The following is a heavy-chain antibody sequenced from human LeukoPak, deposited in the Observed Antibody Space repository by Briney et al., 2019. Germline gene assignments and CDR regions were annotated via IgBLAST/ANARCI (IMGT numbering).Heavy chain of an antibody. CDR1: GYTFTSDG. CDR2: ISAYNGNT. J-gene: IGHJ3*02. D-gene: IGHD6-19*01. CDR3: AREGGQWLDDAFDI. V-gene: IGHV1-18*01. Sequence: ASVKVSCKASGYTFTSDGISWVRQAPGQGLEWMGWISAYNGNTNYAQKLQGRVTMTTDTSTSTAYMELRSLRSDDTAVYYCAREGGQWLDDAFDIWGQGTMVTVSS.